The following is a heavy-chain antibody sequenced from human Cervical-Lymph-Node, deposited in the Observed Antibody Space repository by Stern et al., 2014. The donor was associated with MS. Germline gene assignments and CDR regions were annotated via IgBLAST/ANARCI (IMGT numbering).Heavy chain of an antibody. CDR2: IYPESGTT. J-gene: IGHJ5*02. CDR1: GYTFTTYF. D-gene: IGHD3-9*01. Sequence: VQLVESGAEVKKPGASVKVSCKASGYTFTTYFIHWVRQAPGQGLEWMGGIYPESGTTTYAQEFKGRVTITTDTSINTAYMELTRLKSDDTAVYYCAKTIRWFDPWGQGTLVTVSS. V-gene: IGHV1-2*02. CDR3: AKTIRWFDP.